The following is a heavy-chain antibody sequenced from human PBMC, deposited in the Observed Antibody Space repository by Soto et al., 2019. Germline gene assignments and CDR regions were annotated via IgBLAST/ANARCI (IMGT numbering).Heavy chain of an antibody. CDR1: GGTFSSYA. D-gene: IGHD2-2*01. Sequence: SVKVSCKASGGTFSSYAISWVRQAPGQGLEWMGGIIPIFGTANYAQKFQGRVTITADESTSTAYMELSSLRSEDTAVYYCARDQHIVLVPAAMSPHYYYGMDVWGQGTTVTVSS. V-gene: IGHV1-69*13. CDR3: ARDQHIVLVPAAMSPHYYYGMDV. J-gene: IGHJ6*02. CDR2: IIPIFGTA.